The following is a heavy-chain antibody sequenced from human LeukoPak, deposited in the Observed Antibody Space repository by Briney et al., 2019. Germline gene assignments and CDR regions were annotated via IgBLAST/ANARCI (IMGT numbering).Heavy chain of an antibody. V-gene: IGHV4-34*01. CDR1: GGSFSGYY. D-gene: IGHD3/OR15-3a*01. CDR2: INHSGST. Sequence: PSETLSLTCAVYGGSFSGYYWSWLRQPPGKGLEWIGEINHSGSTNYNPSLKSRVTISVDTSKNQFSLKLSSVTAADTAVYYCARVDWSAVYYYYGMDVWGQGTTVTVSS. J-gene: IGHJ6*02. CDR3: ARVDWSAVYYYYGMDV.